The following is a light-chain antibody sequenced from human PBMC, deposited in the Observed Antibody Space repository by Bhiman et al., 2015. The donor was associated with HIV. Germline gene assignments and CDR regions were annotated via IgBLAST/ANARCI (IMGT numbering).Light chain of an antibody. CDR3: CSYATSSTSLYV. CDR1: RSDVGHSDF. J-gene: IGLJ1*01. CDR2: EVD. V-gene: IGLV2-11*01. Sequence: QSALTQPRSVSGSPGQSLTISCTGSRSDVGHSDFVSWYRQYPGKAPTIILYEVDKRPSGVPDRFSGSKFGNTASLTISGLQAEDEADYYCCSYATSSTSLYVFGTGAKVTVL.